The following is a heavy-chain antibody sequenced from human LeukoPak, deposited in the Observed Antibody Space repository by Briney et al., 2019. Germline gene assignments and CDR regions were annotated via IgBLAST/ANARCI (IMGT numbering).Heavy chain of an antibody. CDR1: GGSISNYY. CDR2: IYYSGIT. Sequence: PSETLSLTCTVSGGSISNYYWNFIRQPPGKGLEWIGYIYYSGITNYNPSLKSRVTISVDTSKNQFSLKLGSVTAADTAVYYCARAGRWEGRPHAFDIWGQGTMVAVSS. J-gene: IGHJ3*02. CDR3: ARAGRWEGRPHAFDI. V-gene: IGHV4-59*01. D-gene: IGHD1-26*01.